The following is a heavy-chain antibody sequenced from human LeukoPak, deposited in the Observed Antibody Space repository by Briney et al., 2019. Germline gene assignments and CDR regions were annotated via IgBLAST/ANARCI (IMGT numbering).Heavy chain of an antibody. V-gene: IGHV3-30*18. J-gene: IGHJ4*02. CDR3: AKERIRYSSSGFDY. D-gene: IGHD6-6*01. Sequence: GGSLRLSCAASGFTFSSYGMHWVRQAPGKGLEWVAVISYDGSNKYYADSVKGRFTISRDNSKNSMYLQMNSLRAEDTAVYYCAKERIRYSSSGFDYWGQGNLVTVSS. CDR1: GFTFSSYG. CDR2: ISYDGSNK.